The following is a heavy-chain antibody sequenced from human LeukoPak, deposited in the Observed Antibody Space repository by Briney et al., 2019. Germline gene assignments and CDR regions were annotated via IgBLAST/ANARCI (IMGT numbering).Heavy chain of an antibody. Sequence: SGGSLRLSCAASGFTFSSYAMSWVRQAPGKGLEWVSAISGSGGSTYYADSGKGRFTISRDNSKNTLYLQMNSLRAEDTAVYYCAKGVAAAASAEYFQHWGQGTLVTVSS. J-gene: IGHJ1*01. V-gene: IGHV3-23*01. CDR1: GFTFSSYA. D-gene: IGHD6-13*01. CDR2: ISGSGGST. CDR3: AKGVAAAASAEYFQH.